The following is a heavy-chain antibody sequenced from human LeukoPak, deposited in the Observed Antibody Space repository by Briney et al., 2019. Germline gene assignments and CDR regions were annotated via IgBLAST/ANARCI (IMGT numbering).Heavy chain of an antibody. CDR1: GFTFSSYN. Sequence: GSLRLSCAASGFTFSSYNVNWVRQPPGKGLEWIGEINHSGSTNYNPSLKSRVTISVDTSKNQFSLKLSSVTAADTAVYYCARGCPAYCTNGVCWKYYYGMDVWGQGTTVTVSS. V-gene: IGHV4-34*01. J-gene: IGHJ6*02. CDR2: INHSGST. CDR3: ARGCPAYCTNGVCWKYYYGMDV. D-gene: IGHD2-8*01.